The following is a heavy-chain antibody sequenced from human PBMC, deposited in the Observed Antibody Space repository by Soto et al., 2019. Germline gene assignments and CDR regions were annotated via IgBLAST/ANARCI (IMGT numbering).Heavy chain of an antibody. CDR2: IYYSGST. J-gene: IGHJ4*02. CDR3: ARDGYYYGSSGYQGVYYFDH. Sequence: SETLSLTCTVSGGSFSSYYWSWIRQPPGKGLEWIGYIYYSGSTNYNPSLKSRVTISVDTSKNQFSLKLSSVTAADTAVYYSARDGYYYGSSGYQGVYYFDHWGQGTLVTVSS. V-gene: IGHV4-59*01. D-gene: IGHD3-22*01. CDR1: GGSFSSYY.